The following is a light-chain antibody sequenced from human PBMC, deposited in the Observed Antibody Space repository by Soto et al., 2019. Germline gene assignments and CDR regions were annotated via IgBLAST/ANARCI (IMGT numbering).Light chain of an antibody. J-gene: IGKJ1*01. CDR3: QHYHNWPPWT. Sequence: EIVMTQSPATLSVSPGERATLSCRASQSVSSNLAWYQQKPGQAPRLLIYRASTRATGIPARFSGSGSGTDFTLTITRLQSEDFAVYYCQHYHNWPPWTFGQGTKVEI. V-gene: IGKV3-15*01. CDR1: QSVSSN. CDR2: RAS.